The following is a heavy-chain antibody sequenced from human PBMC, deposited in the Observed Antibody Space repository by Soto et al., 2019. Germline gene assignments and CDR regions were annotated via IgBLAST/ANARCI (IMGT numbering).Heavy chain of an antibody. V-gene: IGHV3-23*01. Sequence: EAQLLESGGGLVQPGGSLRLSWAASGFTFSTYPMSWVRQAPGKGLEWVSGISGSGISTYYTDSVKGRFTISRDNSKNTVFLQMNSLRDEDTAVYYCVKPPVITASYYYYDMDVWGQGTTVTVSS. J-gene: IGHJ6*02. D-gene: IGHD4-4*01. CDR3: VKPPVITASYYYYDMDV. CDR2: ISGSGIST. CDR1: GFTFSTYP.